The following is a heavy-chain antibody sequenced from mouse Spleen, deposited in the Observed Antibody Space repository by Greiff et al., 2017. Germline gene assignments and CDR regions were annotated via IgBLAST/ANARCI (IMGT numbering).Heavy chain of an antibody. CDR1: GYTFTDYN. D-gene: IGHD3-1*01. V-gene: IGHV1-18*01. Sequence: EVQLQQSGPELVKPGASVKIPCKASGYTFTDYNMDWVKQSHGKSLEWIGDINPNNGGTIYNQKFKGKATLTVDKSSSTAYMELRSLTSEDTAVYYCARGRLGLSYWYFDVWGAGTTVTVSS. CDR3: ARGRLGLSYWYFDV. CDR2: INPNNGGT. J-gene: IGHJ1*01.